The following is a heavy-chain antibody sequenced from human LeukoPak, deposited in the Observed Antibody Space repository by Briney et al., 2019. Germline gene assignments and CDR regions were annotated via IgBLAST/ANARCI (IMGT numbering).Heavy chain of an antibody. CDR2: INHSGST. CDR1: GGSFSGYY. V-gene: IGHV4-34*01. D-gene: IGHD6-19*01. Sequence: SETLSLTCAVYGGSFSGYYWSWIRQPPGKGLEWIGEINHSGSTNYNPSLKSRVTISVDTSKNQFSLKLSSVTAADTAVYYCARGLSSGWSGRPYFDYWGQGTLVTVPS. J-gene: IGHJ4*02. CDR3: ARGLSSGWSGRPYFDY.